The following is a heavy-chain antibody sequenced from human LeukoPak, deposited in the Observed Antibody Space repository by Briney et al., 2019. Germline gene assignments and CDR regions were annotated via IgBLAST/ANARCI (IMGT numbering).Heavy chain of an antibody. V-gene: IGHV4-59*11. CDR2: IYYSGST. CDR3: AREAEGSGSYYDY. Sequence: SETLSLTCTVSGGSISSHYWSWIRQPPGEGLVWIGYIYYSGSTNYNPSLKSRVTISVDTSENQFSLKLSSVTAADTAVYYCAREAEGSGSYYDYWGQGTLVTVSS. CDR1: GGSISSHY. J-gene: IGHJ4*02. D-gene: IGHD3-10*01.